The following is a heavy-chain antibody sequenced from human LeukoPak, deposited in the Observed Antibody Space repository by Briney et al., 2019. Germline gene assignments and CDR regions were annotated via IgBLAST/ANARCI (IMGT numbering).Heavy chain of an antibody. Sequence: ASVKVSCKASGYSFTSHYMHWVRQAPGQGLEWMGWINPNSGGTNYAQKFQGRVTMTRDMSTSTVYMELSSLRSEDTAVYYCASQGSSSWVGAFDIWGQGTMVTVSS. CDR3: ASQGSSSWVGAFDI. V-gene: IGHV1-2*02. CDR2: INPNSGGT. D-gene: IGHD6-13*01. CDR1: GYSFTSHY. J-gene: IGHJ3*02.